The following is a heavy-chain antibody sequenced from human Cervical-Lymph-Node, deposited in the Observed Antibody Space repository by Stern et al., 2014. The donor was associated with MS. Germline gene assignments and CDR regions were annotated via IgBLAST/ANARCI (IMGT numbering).Heavy chain of an antibody. J-gene: IGHJ5*02. CDR1: GFSLSTSGVG. Sequence: QITLKESGPTLVKPTQTLTLTCTFSGFSLSTSGVGVGWLRQPPGKALEWLALLYWDDDKRDSPFLKHRLNITQTTHTHPALLTMTNMDPVDTATYYCAHRPRKHDGWFDPWGQGTLVTVSS. CDR3: AHRPRKHDGWFDP. V-gene: IGHV2-5*02. CDR2: LYWDDDK. D-gene: IGHD1-1*01.